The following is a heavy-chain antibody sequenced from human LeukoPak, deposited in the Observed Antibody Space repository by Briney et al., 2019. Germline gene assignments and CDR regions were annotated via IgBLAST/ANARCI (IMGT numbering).Heavy chain of an antibody. CDR1: GFIFTSYG. CDR3: AKSGLNRFDY. V-gene: IGHV3-30*02. Sequence: GRSLRLSCAASGFIFTSYGMHWVRQAPGKGLEWVAFIRYDGSNKYYADSVKGRFTISRDNSKNTLYLQMNSLRAEDTAVYYCAKSGLNRFDYWGQGTLVTVSS. D-gene: IGHD2-15*01. CDR2: IRYDGSNK. J-gene: IGHJ4*02.